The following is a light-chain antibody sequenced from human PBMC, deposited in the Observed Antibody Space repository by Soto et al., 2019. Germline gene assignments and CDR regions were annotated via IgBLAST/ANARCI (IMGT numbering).Light chain of an antibody. V-gene: IGKV1-12*01. J-gene: IGKJ4*01. CDR2: AAA. CDR1: QGIGSW. CDR3: QQTYSDIS. Sequence: DIQMTQSPSSVSASVGDTVTITCRASQGIGSWLGWYQQKPGKAPKLLIYAAASLQSGVPSRFSATFSGTEFTLTISSLQPEDLATYHCQQTYSDISFGGGTKVE.